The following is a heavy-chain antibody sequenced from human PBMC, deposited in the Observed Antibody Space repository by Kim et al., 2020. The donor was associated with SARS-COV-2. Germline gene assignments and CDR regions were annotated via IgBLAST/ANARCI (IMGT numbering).Heavy chain of an antibody. CDR3: ARDRGGSRTYYYYGMDV. D-gene: IGHD2-15*01. J-gene: IGHJ6*02. V-gene: IGHV3-21*01. Sequence: VKGRFTISRDNAKNSLYLQMNSLRAEDTAVYYCARDRGGSRTYYYYGMDVWGQGTTVTVSS.